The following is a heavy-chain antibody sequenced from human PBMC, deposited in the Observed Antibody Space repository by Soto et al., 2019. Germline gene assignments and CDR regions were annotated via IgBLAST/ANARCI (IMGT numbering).Heavy chain of an antibody. D-gene: IGHD2-2*01. CDR3: ARRLGVSSTSPIYYYYYMDV. J-gene: IGHJ6*03. Sequence: QVQLQQWGAGLLKPSETLSLTCAVYGGSFSGYYWSWIRQPPGKGLEWIGEINHSGSTNYNPSLKSRVTISVDTSKNQFSLKLSSVTAADTAVYYCARRLGVSSTSPIYYYYYMDVWGKGTTVTVSS. CDR2: INHSGST. V-gene: IGHV4-34*01. CDR1: GGSFSGYY.